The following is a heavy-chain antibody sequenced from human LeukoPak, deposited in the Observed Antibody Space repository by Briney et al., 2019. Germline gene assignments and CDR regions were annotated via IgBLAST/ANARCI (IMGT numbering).Heavy chain of an antibody. J-gene: IGHJ4*02. D-gene: IGHD2/OR15-2a*01. CDR1: GGSISSYY. Sequence: SETLSLTCTVSGGSISSYYWNWIRQPPRKGLDWIGYIYDSGSTSYNPSLKSRVTMSVDTSKNQFSLTLSSVTAADTAVYYCARREGPNKRVFDYWGRGTPVTVSS. V-gene: IGHV4-59*08. CDR2: IYDSGST. CDR3: ARREGPNKRVFDY.